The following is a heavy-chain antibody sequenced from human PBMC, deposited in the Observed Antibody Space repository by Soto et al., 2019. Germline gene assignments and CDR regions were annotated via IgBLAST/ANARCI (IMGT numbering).Heavy chain of an antibody. Sequence: GGSLRLSCAASGFTFSTYSMSWVRQAPGKGLEWVSTVSGGARTTDYADSVKGRFAISRDNSKNTLYLLMNSLRAEDTAMYYCAKNPRYKGDYRGAPFDYWGQGTLVTVSS. CDR2: VSGGARTT. J-gene: IGHJ4*02. V-gene: IGHV3-23*01. D-gene: IGHD4-17*01. CDR1: GFTFSTYS. CDR3: AKNPRYKGDYRGAPFDY.